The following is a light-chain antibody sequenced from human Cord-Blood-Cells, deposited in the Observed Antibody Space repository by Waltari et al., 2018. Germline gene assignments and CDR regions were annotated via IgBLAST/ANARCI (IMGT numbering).Light chain of an antibody. Sequence: DFVMTQSPDSLAVSLGERATINFTSRPSVLYNSNNKNYLAWYQQKPGQPPKLLIYWASTRESGVPDRFSGSGSGTDFTLTISSLQAEDVAVYYCQQYYSTPLTFGGGTKVEIK. V-gene: IGKV4-1*01. CDR3: QQYYSTPLT. CDR1: PSVLYNSNNKNY. CDR2: WAS. J-gene: IGKJ4*01.